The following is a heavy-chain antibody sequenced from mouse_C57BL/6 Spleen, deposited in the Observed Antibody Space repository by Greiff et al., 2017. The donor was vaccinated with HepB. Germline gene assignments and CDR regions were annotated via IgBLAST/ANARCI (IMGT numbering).Heavy chain of an antibody. Sequence: QVQLKQPGAELVKPGASVKLSCKASGYTFTSYWMQWVKQRPGQGLEWIGEIDPSDSYTNYNQKFKGKATLTVDTSSSTAYMQLSSLTSEDSAVYYCARSQFITTVVAKYFDVWGTGTTVTVSS. J-gene: IGHJ1*03. D-gene: IGHD1-1*01. CDR1: GYTFTSYW. V-gene: IGHV1-50*01. CDR2: IDPSDSYT. CDR3: ARSQFITTVVAKYFDV.